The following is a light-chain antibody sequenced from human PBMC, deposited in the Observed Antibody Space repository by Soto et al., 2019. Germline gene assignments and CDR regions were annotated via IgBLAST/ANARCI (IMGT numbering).Light chain of an antibody. J-gene: IGKJ1*01. CDR2: KAS. CDR1: QTISSW. V-gene: IGKV1-5*03. Sequence: DIQMTQSPSTLSGSVGDRVTITCRASQTISSWLAWYQQKPGKATKLLIYKASTLKSGVPSRFSGSGSGTEFTLTISSLQPDDFATNYCQHYNSYSEAFGQGTKVELK. CDR3: QHYNSYSEA.